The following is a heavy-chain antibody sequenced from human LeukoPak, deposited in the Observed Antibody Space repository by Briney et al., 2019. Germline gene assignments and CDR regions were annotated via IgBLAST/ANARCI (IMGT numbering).Heavy chain of an antibody. Sequence: GGSLRLSCAASGFTSSGHEMNWVRQAPGKGLEWVSYISSTGATIYYADSVKGRFTISRDNAENSLSLQMDSLRAEDTAVYYCARDSGDGSGSYYPYGMDVWGQGTTVTVSS. D-gene: IGHD3-10*01. CDR3: ARDSGDGSGSYYPYGMDV. V-gene: IGHV3-48*03. CDR1: GFTSSGHE. J-gene: IGHJ6*02. CDR2: ISSTGATI.